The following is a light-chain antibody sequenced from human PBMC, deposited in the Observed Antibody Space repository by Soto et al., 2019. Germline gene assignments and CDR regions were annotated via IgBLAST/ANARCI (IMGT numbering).Light chain of an antibody. CDR1: QSVSSNY. CDR2: DAS. V-gene: IGKV3-20*01. CDR3: QQYETSPRA. J-gene: IGKJ1*01. Sequence: EIVLTQSPGSLSLSPGERATVSYRASQSVSSNYLAWYQQRPGQAPRLLIYDASSRATGIPDRFSGSGSGTDFTLTISRLEPEDFALYYCQQYETSPRAFGQGTKVEIK.